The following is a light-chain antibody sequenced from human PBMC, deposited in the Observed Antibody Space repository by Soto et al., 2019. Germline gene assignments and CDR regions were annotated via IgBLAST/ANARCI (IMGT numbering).Light chain of an antibody. CDR1: QTISTY. CDR3: QESLTSLGT. J-gene: IGKJ3*01. Sequence: IQMTQSPSSLSASVGDRVTITFRASQTISTYLHWYQQKAGKAPKLLIYKASSLESGVPSRFSGSGSGTDFTLTISSLQREDFATYYCQESLTSLGTFGPGTKVDIK. V-gene: IGKV1-39*01. CDR2: KAS.